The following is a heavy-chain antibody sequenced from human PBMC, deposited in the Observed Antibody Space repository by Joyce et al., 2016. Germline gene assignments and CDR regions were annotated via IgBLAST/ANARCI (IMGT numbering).Heavy chain of an antibody. V-gene: IGHV1-69*18. CDR2: ILPAFASV. J-gene: IGHJ4*02. D-gene: IGHD4-17*01. Sequence: QVQLVQSGAEVQKPGSSVKISCKASGDTLKNIGLSWVRQTPGQGLEWMGNILPAFASVKFAQKLQGRVSITADEAMSTAYMELTRLTSEDTAVYYCAKVGGYGDYGFFDSWGQGTLVTVSS. CDR1: GDTLKNIG. CDR3: AKVGGYGDYGFFDS.